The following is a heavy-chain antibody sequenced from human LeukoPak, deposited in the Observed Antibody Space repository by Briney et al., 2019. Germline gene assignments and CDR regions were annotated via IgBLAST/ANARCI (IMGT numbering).Heavy chain of an antibody. CDR1: GFTFSSYS. CDR2: ISSSSSYI. D-gene: IGHD6-19*01. J-gene: IGHJ4*02. Sequence: GGSLRLSCAASGFTFSSYSMNWVRQAPGKGLEWVSSISSSSSYIYYADSVKGRFTISRDNAKSSLYLQMNSLRAEDTAVYYCARVLYSSGRYEYDYWGQGTLVTVSS. V-gene: IGHV3-21*01. CDR3: ARVLYSSGRYEYDY.